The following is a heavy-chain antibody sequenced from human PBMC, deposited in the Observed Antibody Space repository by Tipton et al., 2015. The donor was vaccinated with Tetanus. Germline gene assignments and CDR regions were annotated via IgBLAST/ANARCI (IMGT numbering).Heavy chain of an antibody. CDR2: IYPADSDI. D-gene: IGHD3-10*01. Sequence: QLVQSGAEVKKPGESLRISCKASGYEFISYWIAWVRQMPGKGLEWMGVIYPADSDIRNGPSFQGQVTMSVDKSTSTAYLQWRSLKASDSAMYYCARHSGGSEIGYYDDMDVWGQGTTVTVSS. J-gene: IGHJ6*02. V-gene: IGHV5-51*01. CDR1: GYEFISYW. CDR3: ARHSGGSEIGYYDDMDV.